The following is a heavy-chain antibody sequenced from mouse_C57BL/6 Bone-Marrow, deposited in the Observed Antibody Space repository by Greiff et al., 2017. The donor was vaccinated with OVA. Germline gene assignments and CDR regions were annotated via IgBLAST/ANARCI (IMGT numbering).Heavy chain of an antibody. V-gene: IGHV14-1*01. J-gene: IGHJ4*01. Sequence: EVKLQQPGAELVRPGASVKLSCTASGFNIKDYYMHWVKQRPEQGLEWIGRIDPEDGDTEYDPKFQGKATMTADTSSNTAYLQLSSLTSEDTAVYYCTTLGLRESMDYWGQGTSVTVSS. CDR3: TTLGLRESMDY. D-gene: IGHD2-2*01. CDR2: IDPEDGDT. CDR1: GFNIKDYY.